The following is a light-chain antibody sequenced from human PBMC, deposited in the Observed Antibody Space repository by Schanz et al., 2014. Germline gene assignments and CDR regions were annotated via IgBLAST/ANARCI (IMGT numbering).Light chain of an antibody. CDR2: RND. J-gene: IGLJ3*02. CDR1: SSNIGSNY. Sequence: QSALTQPPSASGTPGQRVTISCSGSSSNIGSNYVFWFQQLPGTAPKLLIYRNDERPSGVPARFSGSKSGTSASLAISGLRSEDEAHYYCAAWDDSLNGQLFGGGTKLTVL. CDR3: AAWDDSLNGQL. V-gene: IGLV1-47*01.